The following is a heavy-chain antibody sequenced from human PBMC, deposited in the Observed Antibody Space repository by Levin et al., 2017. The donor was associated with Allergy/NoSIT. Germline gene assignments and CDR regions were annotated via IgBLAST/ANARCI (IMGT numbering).Heavy chain of an antibody. J-gene: IGHJ4*02. D-gene: IGHD3-16*02. CDR1: GGSFSGYY. V-gene: IGHV4-34*01. CDR2: INHSGST. CDR3: ARSAIYVWGSYRRSLDY. Sequence: SETLSLTCAVYGGSFSGYYWSWIRQPPGKGLEWIGEINHSGSTNYNPSLKSRVTISVDTSKNQFSLKLSSVTAADTAVYYCARSAIYVWGSYRRSLDYWGQGTLVTVSS.